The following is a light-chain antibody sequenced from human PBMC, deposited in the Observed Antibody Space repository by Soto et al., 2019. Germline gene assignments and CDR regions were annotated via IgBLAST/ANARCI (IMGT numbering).Light chain of an antibody. J-gene: IGKJ3*01. Sequence: EIVLTQSPATLSLSPGERATLSCRASQSVSNFLAWYQQKPGQAPRLLIYDASNRATGIPARFSGSGSGTDFTLTISSLEPEDFAVYYCQQRFNWPPVTFGPGTKVDIK. CDR3: QQRFNWPPVT. CDR1: QSVSNF. V-gene: IGKV3-11*01. CDR2: DAS.